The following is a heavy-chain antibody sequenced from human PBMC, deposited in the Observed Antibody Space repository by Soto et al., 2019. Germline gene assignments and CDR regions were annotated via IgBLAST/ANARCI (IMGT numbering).Heavy chain of an antibody. Sequence: SETLSLTCSVSGDSINSDKYYWGWIRQPPGKGLEWIGSIYFRGNTYYNPSLQTRVTISLDKSKSQLSLKLNSVTAADSAVYFCARLEGLATISYYFDFWGQGALVTVSS. V-gene: IGHV4-39*01. CDR1: GDSINSDKYY. J-gene: IGHJ4*02. D-gene: IGHD3-9*01. CDR3: ARLEGLATISYYFDF. CDR2: IYFRGNT.